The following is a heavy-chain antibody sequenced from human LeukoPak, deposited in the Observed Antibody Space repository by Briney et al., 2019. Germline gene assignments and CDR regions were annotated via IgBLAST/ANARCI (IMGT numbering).Heavy chain of an antibody. CDR2: ISSSGSTI. Sequence: GGSLRLSCAASGFTFSDYYMSWIRQAPGKRLEWVSYISSSGSTIYYADSVKGRFTISRDNAKNSLYLQMNSLRAEDTAVYYCARDLVTMVRGASDAFDIWGQGTMVTVSS. V-gene: IGHV3-11*01. J-gene: IGHJ3*02. CDR1: GFTFSDYY. D-gene: IGHD3-10*01. CDR3: ARDLVTMVRGASDAFDI.